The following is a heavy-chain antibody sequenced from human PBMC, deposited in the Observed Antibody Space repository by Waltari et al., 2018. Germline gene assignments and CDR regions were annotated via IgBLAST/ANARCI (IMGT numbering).Heavy chain of an antibody. CDR2: INHSGNT. J-gene: IGHJ5*02. CDR3: VRDRERVALLNWFDP. D-gene: IGHD2-15*01. V-gene: IGHV4-39*06. CDR1: GGSLTTRNSF. Sequence: RLQLQESGPGLLKPSEALSLTCPVSGGSLTTRNSFWGWICQPPGKGLEWIGSINHSGNTYYNPSLKNGVTISVDRSKNQFSLKVNSVTAADTAVYYCVRDRERVALLNWFDPWGQGTLVTVSS.